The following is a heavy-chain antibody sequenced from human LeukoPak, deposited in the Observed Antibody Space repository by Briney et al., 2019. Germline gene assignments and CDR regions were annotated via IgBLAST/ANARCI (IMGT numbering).Heavy chain of an antibody. CDR2: IYYSGNT. V-gene: IGHV4-39*01. Sequence: PSETLSLTCIVSGGSISRSNYYWGWLRQSPGKGLEWIGSIYYSGNTYYNPSLKSRVTISVDTSKNQFSQKLSSVTAADTAVYYCARGDYYYDSTDLGAFDIWGQGTMVTVSS. CDR1: GGSISRSNYY. CDR3: ARGDYYYDSTDLGAFDI. J-gene: IGHJ3*02. D-gene: IGHD3-22*01.